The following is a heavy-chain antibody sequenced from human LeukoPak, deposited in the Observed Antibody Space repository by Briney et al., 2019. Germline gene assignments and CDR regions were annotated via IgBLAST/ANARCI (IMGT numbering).Heavy chain of an antibody. CDR3: ARGPSGLWFGELLIDY. Sequence: PGGSLRLSCAASGFTFSSYSMNWVRQAPGKGLEWVSSISSSSSYIYYADSVKGRFTISRDNAKNSLYLQMNSLRAEDTAVYYCARGPSGLWFGELLIDYWGQGTLVTVSS. CDR1: GFTFSSYS. V-gene: IGHV3-21*01. CDR2: ISSSSSYI. J-gene: IGHJ4*02. D-gene: IGHD3-10*01.